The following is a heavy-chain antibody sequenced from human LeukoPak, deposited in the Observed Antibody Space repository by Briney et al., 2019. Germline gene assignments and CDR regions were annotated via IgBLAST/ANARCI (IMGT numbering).Heavy chain of an antibody. D-gene: IGHD5-18*01. CDR2: IKSKTDGGTT. CDR3: TTARGYSYGYEGMDV. CDR1: GFTFSNAW. Sequence: PGGSLRLSCAASGFTFSNAWMSWVRQAPGKGLEWVGRIKSKTDGGTTDYAAPVKGRFTISRDDSKNTLYLQMNSLKTEDTAVYYCTTARGYSYGYEGMDVWGKGTTVTVSS. V-gene: IGHV3-15*01. J-gene: IGHJ6*04.